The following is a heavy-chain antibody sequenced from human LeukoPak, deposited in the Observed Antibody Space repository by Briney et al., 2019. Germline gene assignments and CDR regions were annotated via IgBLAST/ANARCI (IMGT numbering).Heavy chain of an antibody. D-gene: IGHD3-22*01. CDR1: GFTFSSYG. Sequence: GRSPRLSCAASGFTFSSYGMHWVRQAPGKGLEWVAVIWYDGSNKYYADSVKGRFTISRDNSKNTLYLQMNSLRAEDTAVYYCARATSGYYFDYWGQGTLVTVSS. J-gene: IGHJ4*02. CDR3: ARATSGYYFDY. V-gene: IGHV3-33*01. CDR2: IWYDGSNK.